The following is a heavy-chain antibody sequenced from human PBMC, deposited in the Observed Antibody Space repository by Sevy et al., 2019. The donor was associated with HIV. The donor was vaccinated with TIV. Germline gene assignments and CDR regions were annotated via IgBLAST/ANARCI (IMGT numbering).Heavy chain of an antibody. D-gene: IGHD2-15*01. V-gene: IGHV1-2*02. J-gene: IGHJ5*02. CDR2: INPNSGGT. CDR1: GYTFIGYN. CDR3: AKERVYCSGGTCKPGGWFDP. Sequence: ASVKVSCKASGYTFIGYNMHWVRQAPGQGLEWMGWINPNSGGTKYAQKFQGRVTMTRDTSISTAYMELSRLRSDDTAVYYCAKERVYCSGGTCKPGGWFDPWGQGTLVTVSS.